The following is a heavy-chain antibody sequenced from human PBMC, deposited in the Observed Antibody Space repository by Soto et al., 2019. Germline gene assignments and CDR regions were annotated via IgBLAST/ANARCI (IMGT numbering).Heavy chain of an antibody. Sequence: QVQLQQWGAGLLKPSETLSLTCAVYGGSFSGYYWSWIRQPPGKGLEWIGQINHSGSTNYNPSLKSRVTISVDTSKNQFSLKLSSVTAADTAVYYCARGRIVVVPAAIYYMDVWGKGTTVTVSS. CDR1: GGSFSGYY. D-gene: IGHD2-2*01. V-gene: IGHV4-34*01. CDR3: ARGRIVVVPAAIYYMDV. J-gene: IGHJ6*03. CDR2: INHSGST.